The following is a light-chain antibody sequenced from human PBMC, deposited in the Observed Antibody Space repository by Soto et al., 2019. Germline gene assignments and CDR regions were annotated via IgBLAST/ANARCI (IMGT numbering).Light chain of an antibody. V-gene: IGKV1-5*03. CDR1: QSISSW. J-gene: IGKJ1*01. CDR2: KAS. CDR3: QQYNSYSQT. Sequence: DIPMTQSPSTLSASVGDRVTITCRASQSISSWLAWYQQKPGKAPKLLIYKASSLESGVPSRFSGSGSGTQFTLTISSLQPDDLATYYCQQYNSYSQTFGRGTKVEIK.